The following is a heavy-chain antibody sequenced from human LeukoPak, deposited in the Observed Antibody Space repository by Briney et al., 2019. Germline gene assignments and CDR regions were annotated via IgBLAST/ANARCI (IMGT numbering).Heavy chain of an antibody. J-gene: IGHJ4*02. D-gene: IGHD1-1*01. CDR1: GGSISSYY. CDR2: IYTSGST. CDR3: ARDRGTWNDDGFDY. Sequence: SETLSLTCTDSGGSISSYYWSWIRQPAGKGLEWIGRIYTSGSTNYNPSLKSRVTMSVDTSKNQFSLKLSSVTAADTAVYYCARDRGTWNDDGFDYWGQGTLVTVSS. V-gene: IGHV4-4*07.